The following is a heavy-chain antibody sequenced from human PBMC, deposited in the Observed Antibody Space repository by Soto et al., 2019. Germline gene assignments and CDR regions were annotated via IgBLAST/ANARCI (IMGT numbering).Heavy chain of an antibody. CDR2: ISRTTNYI. J-gene: IGHJ4*02. CDR1: GFTFTRYS. V-gene: IGHV3-21*06. CDR3: ARESEDLTSNFDY. Sequence: EVQLVESGGGLVKPGGSLRLSCAASGFTFTRYSMNWVRQAPGKGLEWVSSISRTTNYIYYGDSMKGRFTISRDNAKNSLYLEMNSLRAEDTAVYYGARESEDLTSNFDYWGQGTLVTVSS.